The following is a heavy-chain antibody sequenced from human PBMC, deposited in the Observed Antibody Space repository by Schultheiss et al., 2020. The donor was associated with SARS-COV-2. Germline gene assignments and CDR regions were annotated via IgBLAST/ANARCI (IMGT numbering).Heavy chain of an antibody. J-gene: IGHJ4*02. V-gene: IGHV4-59*01. CDR2: IYYSGSS. CDR3: ARSKRVASLRYFDW. Sequence: SETLSLTCTVSGGSISSYYWSWIRQPPGKGLEWIGYIYYSGSSSYNPSLKSRVTISVDTSKNQFSLKLSSVTAADTAVYYCARSKRVASLRYFDWWGQGTLVTVSS. D-gene: IGHD3-9*01. CDR1: GGSISSYY.